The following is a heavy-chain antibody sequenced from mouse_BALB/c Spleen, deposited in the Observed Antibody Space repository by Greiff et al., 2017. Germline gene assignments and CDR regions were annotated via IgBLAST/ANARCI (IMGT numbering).Heavy chain of an antibody. CDR2: INPSSGYT. CDR1: GYTFTSYT. Sequence: VQLKESGAELARPGASVKMSCKASGYTFTSYTMHWVKQRPGQGLEWIGYINPSSGYTNYNQKFKDKATLTADKSSSTAYMQLSSLTSEDSAVYYCARSKGNYGYFDVWGAGTTVTVSS. J-gene: IGHJ1*01. D-gene: IGHD2-1*01. CDR3: ARSKGNYGYFDV. V-gene: IGHV1-4*01.